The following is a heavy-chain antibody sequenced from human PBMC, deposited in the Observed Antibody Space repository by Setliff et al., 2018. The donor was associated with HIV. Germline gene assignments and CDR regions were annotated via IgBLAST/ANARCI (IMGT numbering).Heavy chain of an antibody. CDR3: TTGID. V-gene: IGHV3-73*01. CDR2: IRDQRNNYAT. CDR1: GFTFSDSF. J-gene: IGHJ4*02. Sequence: GGSLRLSCAASGFTFSDSFIHWVRQAPGKGLEWVGRIRDQRNNYATVYAAAVQGRFTITRDDSKTIAYLQMSGLKTEDTAVYYCTTGIDWGQGTLVTVSS.